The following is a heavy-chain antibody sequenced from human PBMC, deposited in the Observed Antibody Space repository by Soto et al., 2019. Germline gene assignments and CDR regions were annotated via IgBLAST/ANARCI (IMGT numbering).Heavy chain of an antibody. J-gene: IGHJ4*02. D-gene: IGHD6-19*01. CDR2: IIPIFGTA. Sequence: QVQLVQSGAEVKKPGSSVKVSCKASGGTFSSYAISWVRQAPGQGLEWMGGIIPIFGTANYSQKCQGRVTITADKSTSTADMELSSLRSEDTAVYYCAGGIAVAGTWYFDYWGPGTLVTVSS. CDR1: GGTFSSYA. CDR3: AGGIAVAGTWYFDY. V-gene: IGHV1-69*06.